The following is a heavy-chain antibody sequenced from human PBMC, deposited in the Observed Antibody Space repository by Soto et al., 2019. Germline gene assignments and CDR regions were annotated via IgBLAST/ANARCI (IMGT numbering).Heavy chain of an antibody. Sequence: QVQVVQSGAEVKKPGSSVKVSCKAAGGNFSSHGIRWVRQAPGQGLEFMGGIIPTFGTTNYAHKFRGSVTIPADESTSTAYLELSGPRSEDTAIYYCATASDSTWYNWLDPWGQGTLVTVSS. V-gene: IGHV1-69*01. CDR1: GGNFSSHG. CDR2: IIPTFGTT. D-gene: IGHD6-13*01. J-gene: IGHJ5*02. CDR3: ATASDSTWYNWLDP.